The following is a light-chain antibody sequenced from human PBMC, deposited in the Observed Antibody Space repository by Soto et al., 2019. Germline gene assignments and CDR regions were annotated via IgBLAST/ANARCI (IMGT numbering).Light chain of an antibody. Sequence: QSALTQPPSASGSPGQSVTISCPGTSSDVGGYNYVSWYQQHPGKAPKLMIYEVSKRPSGVPDRFSGSKSGNTASLTVSGLQAEDEADYYCSSYVGTNSYAFGTGTKVTVL. CDR3: SSYVGTNSYA. CDR1: SSDVGGYNY. CDR2: EVS. J-gene: IGLJ1*01. V-gene: IGLV2-8*01.